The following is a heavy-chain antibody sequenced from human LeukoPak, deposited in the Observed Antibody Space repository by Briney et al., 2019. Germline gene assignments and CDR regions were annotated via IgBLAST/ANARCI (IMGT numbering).Heavy chain of an antibody. V-gene: IGHV3-15*01. J-gene: IGHJ4*02. CDR3: TTDWTPLIAAAAPGGY. Sequence: GGSLRLSCAASGFTFSNAWMSWVRQAPGKGLEWVGRIKSKTDGGTTDYAAPVKGRFTISRDDSKNTLYLQMNSLKTEDTAVYYCTTDWTPLIAAAAPGGYWGQGTLVTVSS. CDR2: IKSKTDGGTT. D-gene: IGHD6-13*01. CDR1: GFTFSNAW.